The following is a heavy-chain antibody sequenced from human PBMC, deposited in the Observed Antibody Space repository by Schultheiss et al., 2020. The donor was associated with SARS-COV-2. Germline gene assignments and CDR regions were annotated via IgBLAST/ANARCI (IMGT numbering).Heavy chain of an antibody. Sequence: GGSLRLSCAASGFTFSNAWMSWVRQAPGKGLEWVSAISGSGGSTYYADSVKGRFTISRDNSKNTLYLQMNSLRAEDTAVYYCTRHAPIAVAGIAYYYYMDVWGKGTTVTVSS. V-gene: IGHV3-23*01. CDR1: GFTFSNAW. J-gene: IGHJ6*03. D-gene: IGHD6-19*01. CDR2: ISGSGGST. CDR3: TRHAPIAVAGIAYYYYMDV.